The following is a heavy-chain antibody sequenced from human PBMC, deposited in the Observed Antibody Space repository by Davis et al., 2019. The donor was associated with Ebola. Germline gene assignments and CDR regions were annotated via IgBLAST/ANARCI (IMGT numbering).Heavy chain of an antibody. CDR3: ARDTSGIAVAGQ. CDR1: GYTFTTYA. J-gene: IGHJ4*02. V-gene: IGHV1-3*04. D-gene: IGHD6-19*01. CDR2: INTANGIA. Sequence: AASVKVSCKASGYTFTTYALHWVRQAPGQRLEWMGWINTANGIAKYLQKFQGRISITRDTSASTIYMELSSLRSDDTAVYYCARDTSGIAVAGQWGQGTLVTVSS.